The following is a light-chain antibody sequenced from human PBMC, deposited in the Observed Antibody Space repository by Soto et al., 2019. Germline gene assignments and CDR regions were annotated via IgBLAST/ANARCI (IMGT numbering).Light chain of an antibody. CDR1: QSISSS. Sequence: DIPMTQSPSSLSESGGDRVTISCRSSQSISSSLDWYQKKAGTAPMLRISRSSSVQAGVPPRFSGSGSGRDFTLTIRSLRPEDIGTYFCQQSYSSPWTFGPGTRVEI. CDR2: RSS. J-gene: IGKJ1*01. V-gene: IGKV1-39*01. CDR3: QQSYSSPWT.